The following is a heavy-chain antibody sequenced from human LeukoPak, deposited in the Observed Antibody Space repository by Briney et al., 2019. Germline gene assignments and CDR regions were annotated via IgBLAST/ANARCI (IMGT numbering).Heavy chain of an antibody. J-gene: IGHJ4*02. V-gene: IGHV3-30*04. Sequence: GGSLRLSCAASGFTFSSYAMHWVRQAPGKGLEWVAVISYDGSNKYYADSVKGRFTISRDNSKNTLYLQMNSLRAEDTAVYYCASLTVGVTGFDYWGQGTLVTVSS. CDR2: ISYDGSNK. CDR3: ASLTVGVTGFDY. CDR1: GFTFSSYA. D-gene: IGHD1-26*01.